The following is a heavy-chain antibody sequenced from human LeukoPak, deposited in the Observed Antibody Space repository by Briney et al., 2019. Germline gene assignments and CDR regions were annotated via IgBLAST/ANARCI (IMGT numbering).Heavy chain of an antibody. Sequence: GASVKVSCKASGYTFTSYGISWVRQAPGQGLEWMGWISAYNGNTNYAQKLQGRVTMTTDTSTSTAYMELRSLRPDDTAVYYCARYEVVSGSSWFDPWGQGTLVTVSS. V-gene: IGHV1-18*01. D-gene: IGHD1-14*01. J-gene: IGHJ5*02. CDR1: GYTFTSYG. CDR2: ISAYNGNT. CDR3: ARYEVVSGSSWFDP.